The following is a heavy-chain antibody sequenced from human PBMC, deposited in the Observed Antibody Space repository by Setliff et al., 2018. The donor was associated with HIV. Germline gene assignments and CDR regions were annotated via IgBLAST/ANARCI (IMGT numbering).Heavy chain of an antibody. D-gene: IGHD1-1*01. CDR3: ARSGWKGNYYYYYGMDV. CDR1: GFTFDDYA. CDR2: ISWNSGSI. J-gene: IGHJ6*02. Sequence: SLRLSCAASGFTFDDYAMHWVRQAPGKGLEWVSGISWNSGSIGYADSVKGRFTISRDNAKNSLYLQMNSLGAEDMALYYCARSGWKGNYYYYYGMDVWGQGTTVTVSS. V-gene: IGHV3-9*03.